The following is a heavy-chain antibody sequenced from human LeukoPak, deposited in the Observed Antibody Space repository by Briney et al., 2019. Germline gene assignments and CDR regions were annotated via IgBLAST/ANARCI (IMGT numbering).Heavy chain of an antibody. CDR2: IYYSANA. D-gene: IGHD2-2*01. CDR1: GDSITSAGYY. Sequence: SETLSLTCTVSGDSITSAGYYWGWIRQPPGKGLEWIGSIYYSANAYYNPSLKSRVTISVDASKNQFSLNLNSVAAADTAVFYCARERYCSSTSCSDYWGQGTLVTVSS. CDR3: ARERYCSSTSCSDY. J-gene: IGHJ4*02. V-gene: IGHV4-39*07.